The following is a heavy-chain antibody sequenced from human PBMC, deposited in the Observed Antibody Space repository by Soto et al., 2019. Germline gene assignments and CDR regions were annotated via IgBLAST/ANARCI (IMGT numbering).Heavy chain of an antibody. CDR2: IYYSGST. CDR1: GGSVSSGSYY. Sequence: QVQLQESGPGLVKPSETLSLTCTVSGGSVSSGSYYWSWIRQPPGKGLEWIGYIYYSGSTNYNPSLKSRVTISVDPSKNQFSLKLSSVTAADTAVYYCARYYYDSTDAFDIWGQGTMVTVSS. CDR3: ARYYYDSTDAFDI. D-gene: IGHD3-22*01. J-gene: IGHJ3*02. V-gene: IGHV4-61*01.